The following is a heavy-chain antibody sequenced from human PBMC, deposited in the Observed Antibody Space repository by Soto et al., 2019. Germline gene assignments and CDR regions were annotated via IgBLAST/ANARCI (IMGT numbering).Heavy chain of an antibody. J-gene: IGHJ5*02. V-gene: IGHV1-8*01. CDR1: GYTFTSYD. D-gene: IGHD3-3*01. CDR3: ARGRILYLIFGVVTPSRWFDP. CDR2: MNPNSGNT. Sequence: QVQLVQSGAEVKKPGASVKVSCKASGYTFTSYDINWVRQATGQGLEWMGWMNPNSGNTGYAQKFQGRVTMTRNTSISTAYMELSSLRSEDTAVYYCARGRILYLIFGVVTPSRWFDPWGQGTLVTVSS.